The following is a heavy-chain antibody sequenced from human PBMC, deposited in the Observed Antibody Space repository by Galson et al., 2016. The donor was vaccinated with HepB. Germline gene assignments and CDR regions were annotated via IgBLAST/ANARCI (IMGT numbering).Heavy chain of an antibody. CDR3: ARGVSGFGY. J-gene: IGHJ4*02. V-gene: IGHV4-59*11. CDR1: GGSLIGHY. CDR2: ISYTVTT. D-gene: IGHD6-19*01. Sequence: TLSLTCTVSGGSLIGHYWSWIRQPPGKGLEWIGYISYTVTTNYNPSPKSRVTISLDTSKNQFSMKLSSVTAADTALYYCARGVSGFGYWGQGTLVTVSS.